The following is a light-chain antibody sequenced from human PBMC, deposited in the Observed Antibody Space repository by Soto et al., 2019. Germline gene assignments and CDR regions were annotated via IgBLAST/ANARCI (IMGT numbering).Light chain of an antibody. CDR3: VLYTGSDVI. J-gene: IGLJ2*01. CDR1: SGSVSTTYN. CDR2: RTN. Sequence: QAVVTQEPSFSVSPGGTVTLTCGLSSGSVSTTYNPSWYQQTPGQAPRTLIYRTNTRSSGVPDRFSGSILGNKAALTITGAQADDESDYYCVLYTGSDVIFGGGTKVTVL. V-gene: IGLV8-61*01.